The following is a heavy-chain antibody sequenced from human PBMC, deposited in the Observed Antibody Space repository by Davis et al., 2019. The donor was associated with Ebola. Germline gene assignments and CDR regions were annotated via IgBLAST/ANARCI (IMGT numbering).Heavy chain of an antibody. Sequence: SETLSLTCTVSGDSISSTSYYWSWIRQPPGKGLEWIGEINHSGSTNYNPSLKSRVTISVDTSKNQFSLKLSTVTAADTAVYYCARQVGYSYGFYGMDVWGQGTTVTVSS. V-gene: IGHV4-39*01. D-gene: IGHD5-18*01. CDR3: ARQVGYSYGFYGMDV. J-gene: IGHJ6*02. CDR1: GDSISSTSYY. CDR2: INHSGST.